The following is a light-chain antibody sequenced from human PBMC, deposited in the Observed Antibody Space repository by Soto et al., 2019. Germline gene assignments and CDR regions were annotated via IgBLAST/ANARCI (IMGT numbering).Light chain of an antibody. J-gene: IGLJ1*01. CDR2: DVS. CDR1: SSVVGGYNY. CDR3: SSFTSSSTRV. Sequence: QSVLTQPASVSGSPGLSIAISCTGTSSVVGGYNYVSWYQQHPGKAPKLIIYDVSNRPSGVSNRFSGSKSGNTASLTISGLQAEDEADYYCSSFTSSSTRVFGTGTKVTVL. V-gene: IGLV2-14*03.